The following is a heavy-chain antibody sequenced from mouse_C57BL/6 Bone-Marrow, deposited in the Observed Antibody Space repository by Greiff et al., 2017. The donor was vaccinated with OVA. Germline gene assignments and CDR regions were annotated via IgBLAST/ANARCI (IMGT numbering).Heavy chain of an antibody. V-gene: IGHV8-12*01. CDR3: AQRGSYSNRGYYAMDY. Sequence: QVTLKVCGPGILQSSQTLSLTCSFSGFSLNTSNMGVSWIRQPSGKGLEWLAHIYWDDDKRYNPSLKSRLTISKHTSRNQVFLKINSVDNADTATYYCAQRGSYSNRGYYAMDYRGQGTSVTVSA. D-gene: IGHD2-5*01. CDR1: GFSLNTSNMG. J-gene: IGHJ4*01. CDR2: IYWDDDK.